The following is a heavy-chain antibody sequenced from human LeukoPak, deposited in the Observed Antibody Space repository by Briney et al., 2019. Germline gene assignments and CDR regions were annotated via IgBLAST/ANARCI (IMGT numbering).Heavy chain of an antibody. D-gene: IGHD3-10*01. CDR2: IYYSGGT. J-gene: IGHJ5*02. CDR3: ARVIREDYYASGTYLPGWSDP. Sequence: SQTLSLTCTVSGDSISSAEHFWGWIRQPPGKGLECIGYIYYSGGTYYNPSLKSRVAISVDTSKNQFSLKLSSVTAADTAVYYCARVIREDYYASGTYLPGWSDPWGQGTLVTVSS. CDR1: GDSISSAEHF. V-gene: IGHV4-30-4*01.